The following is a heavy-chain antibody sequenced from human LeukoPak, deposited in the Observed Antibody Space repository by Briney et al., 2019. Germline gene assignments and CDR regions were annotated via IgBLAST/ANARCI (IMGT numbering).Heavy chain of an antibody. CDR3: TTLVREYGMDV. D-gene: IGHD2-2*01. CDR2: IRSKANSYAT. Sequence: GGSPRLSCAASGFTFSGSAMHWVRQASGKGLEWVGRIRSKANSYATAYAASVKGRFTISRDDSKNTAYLQMNSLKTEDTAVYYCTTLVREYGMDVWGQGTTVTVSS. V-gene: IGHV3-73*01. J-gene: IGHJ6*02. CDR1: GFTFSGSA.